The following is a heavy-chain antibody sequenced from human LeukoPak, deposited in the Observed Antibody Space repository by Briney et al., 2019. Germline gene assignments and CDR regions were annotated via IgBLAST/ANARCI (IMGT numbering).Heavy chain of an antibody. D-gene: IGHD3-22*01. J-gene: IGHJ1*01. CDR3: AKPYDSSGYYPGWFQH. V-gene: IGHV3-30*04. Sequence: GGPLRLSCAASGFTFSSYAMHWVRQAPGKGLEWVAVISYDGSNEYYADSVKGRFTISRDNSKNTLYLQMNSLRAEDTAVYYCAKPYDSSGYYPGWFQHWGQGTLVTVSS. CDR1: GFTFSSYA. CDR2: ISYDGSNE.